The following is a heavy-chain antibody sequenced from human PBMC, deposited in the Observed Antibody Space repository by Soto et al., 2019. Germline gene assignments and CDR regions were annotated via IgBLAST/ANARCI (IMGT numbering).Heavy chain of an antibody. V-gene: IGHV3-21*06. Sequence: EVQLVESGGGLVNPGGSLRLSCAASGFTFSTYSMNWVRQAPGKGLEWVSSMSSSTNKYYADSVRGRFTISRDNANNALYLQMNSLRAEDTAVYYCAREGSGEWAAAFDIWGQGTMVTVSS. CDR2: MSSSTNK. D-gene: IGHD2-15*01. J-gene: IGHJ3*02. CDR3: AREGSGEWAAAFDI. CDR1: GFTFSTYS.